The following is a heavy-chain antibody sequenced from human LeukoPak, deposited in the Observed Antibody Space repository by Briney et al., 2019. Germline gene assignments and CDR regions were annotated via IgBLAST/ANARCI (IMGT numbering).Heavy chain of an antibody. V-gene: IGHV4-34*01. CDR2: INHSGST. J-gene: IGHJ3*02. Sequence: SETLSLTCAVYGGSFSGYYWSWIRQPPGKGLEWIGEINHSGSTNYNPSLKSRVTISVDTFKNQFSLKLSSVTAADTAVYYCARWVSLRGYSSSAGVWNAFDIWGQGTMVTVSS. D-gene: IGHD6-6*01. CDR1: GGSFSGYY. CDR3: ARWVSLRGYSSSAGVWNAFDI.